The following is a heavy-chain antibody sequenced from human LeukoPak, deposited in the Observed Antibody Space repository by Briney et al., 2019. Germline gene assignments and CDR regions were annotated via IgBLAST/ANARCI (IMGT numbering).Heavy chain of an antibody. CDR2: INSDGSIT. V-gene: IGHV3-74*01. CDR1: GFTFSNYW. Sequence: GGSLRLSCAASGFTFSNYWMHWVRQAPGKGLVWVSRINSDGSITDYADSVKGQFTISRDNSKDRLYLQMNSLRPEDTAMYYCARVRGGRSWYYYGMDVWGRGTTVTVSS. D-gene: IGHD3-16*01. CDR3: ARVRGGRSWYYYGMDV. J-gene: IGHJ6*02.